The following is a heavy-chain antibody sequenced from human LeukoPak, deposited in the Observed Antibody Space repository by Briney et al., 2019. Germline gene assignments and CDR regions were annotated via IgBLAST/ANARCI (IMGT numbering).Heavy chain of an antibody. Sequence: SETLSLTCAVYGGSFSGYYWSWIRQSPGKGLEWIGEINHSGSTNYNPSLKSRVTISVDTSKNQFSLKLSSVTAADTAVYYCARAGGYWGQGTLVTVSS. V-gene: IGHV4-34*01. CDR2: INHSGST. CDR3: ARAGGY. CDR1: GGSFSGYY. J-gene: IGHJ4*02.